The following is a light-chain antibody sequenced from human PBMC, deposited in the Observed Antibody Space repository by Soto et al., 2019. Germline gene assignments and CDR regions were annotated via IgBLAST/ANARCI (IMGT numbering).Light chain of an antibody. CDR2: AAS. CDR3: QQSYTTPYL. CDR1: QSISSY. V-gene: IGKV1-39*01. J-gene: IGKJ2*01. Sequence: DIQMTQSPSSLSASVGDRVTITCRASQSISSYLNCYQQKPGKAPKLLIYAASTLQTGISSRFSGSGSGTDFTLTISSLQPEDFATYYCQQSYTTPYLFGQGTKLEIK.